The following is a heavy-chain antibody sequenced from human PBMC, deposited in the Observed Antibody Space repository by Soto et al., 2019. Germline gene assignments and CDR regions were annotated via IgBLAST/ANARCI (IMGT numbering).Heavy chain of an antibody. CDR2: INHSGST. CDR1: GGSFSGYY. Sequence: QVQLQQWGAGLLKPSETLSLTCAVYGGSFSGYYWSWIRQPPGKGLEWIGEINHSGSTNYNPSLKSRVTISVDTSKNQFSLKLSSVTAADTAVYYCARQVVAEWVSWGQGTLVTVSS. D-gene: IGHD2-15*01. V-gene: IGHV4-34*01. J-gene: IGHJ1*01. CDR3: ARQVVAEWVS.